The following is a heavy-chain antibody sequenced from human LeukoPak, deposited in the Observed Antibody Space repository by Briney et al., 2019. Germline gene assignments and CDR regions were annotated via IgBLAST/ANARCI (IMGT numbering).Heavy chain of an antibody. J-gene: IGHJ5*02. CDR2: INHSGST. CDR1: GGSFSGYY. V-gene: IGHV4-34*01. CDR3: ASERDGWFDP. Sequence: SETLSLTCAVYGGSFSGYYWSWIRQPPGKGLEWIGEINHSGSTNYNPSLKSRVTISVDTSKNQFSLKLSSVTAADTAVYYCASERDGWFDPWGQGTLVTVSS.